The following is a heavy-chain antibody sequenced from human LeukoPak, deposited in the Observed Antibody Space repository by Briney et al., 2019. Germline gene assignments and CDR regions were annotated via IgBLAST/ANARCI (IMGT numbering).Heavy chain of an antibody. CDR2: ISGSGGST. CDR3: AKDPITMVRGVIDQVFDY. CDR1: GFTFSSYA. V-gene: IGHV3-23*01. Sequence: GGSLRLSCAASGFTFSSYAMSWVRQAPGKGLEWVSAISGSGGSTYYADSVKGRFTISRDNSKNTLYLQMNSLRAEDTAVYYCAKDPITMVRGVIDQVFDYWGQGTLITVSS. J-gene: IGHJ4*02. D-gene: IGHD3-10*01.